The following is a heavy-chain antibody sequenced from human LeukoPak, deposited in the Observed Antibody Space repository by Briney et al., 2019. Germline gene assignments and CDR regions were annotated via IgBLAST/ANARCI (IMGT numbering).Heavy chain of an antibody. CDR3: ASSPVLLWFGELHPVFDY. J-gene: IGHJ4*02. Sequence: PSEILSLTCAVYGGSFSGYYWSWIRQPPGKGLEWIGEINHSGSTNYNPSLKSRVTISVDTSKNQFSLKLSSVTAADTAVYYCASSPVLLWFGELHPVFDYWGQGTLVTVSS. CDR2: INHSGST. D-gene: IGHD3-10*01. V-gene: IGHV4-34*01. CDR1: GGSFSGYY.